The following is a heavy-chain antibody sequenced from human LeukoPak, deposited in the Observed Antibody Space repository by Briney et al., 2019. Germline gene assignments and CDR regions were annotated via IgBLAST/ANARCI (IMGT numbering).Heavy chain of an antibody. CDR3: ARQLRRTAYFDS. CDR1: GGSFSGYY. V-gene: IGHV4-34*01. CDR2: INHSGST. D-gene: IGHD1-1*01. J-gene: IGHJ4*02. Sequence: PSETLSLTCAVYGGSFSGYYWSWIRQPPGKGLEWIGEINHSGSTNYNPSLKRRVTISVDTSKNRFSLKLSSVTAADTAVYYCARQLRRTAYFDSWGPGTLVTVSS.